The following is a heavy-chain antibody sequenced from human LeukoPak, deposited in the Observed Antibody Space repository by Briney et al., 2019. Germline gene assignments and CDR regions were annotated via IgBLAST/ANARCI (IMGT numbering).Heavy chain of an antibody. D-gene: IGHD6-6*01. CDR1: GYIFATYW. Sequence: GESLKISCKGSGYIFATYWIGWVRQMPGKGLEWMGIIYPGDSDTRYSPSFQGQVTISADKSTTTAYLQWSSLKASDSAMYYCARQGGSTSSYFDYWGQGTLVTVSS. J-gene: IGHJ4*02. CDR3: ARQGGSTSSYFDY. CDR2: IYPGDSDT. V-gene: IGHV5-51*01.